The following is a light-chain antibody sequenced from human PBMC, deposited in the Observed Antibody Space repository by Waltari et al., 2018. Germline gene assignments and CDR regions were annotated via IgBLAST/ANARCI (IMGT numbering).Light chain of an antibody. CDR2: SAS. J-gene: IGKJ2*03. CDR3: YQHSSGYS. CDR1: QSVSNY. V-gene: IGKV3-11*01. Sequence: VILTQSPATLSLSPGERATPPCRASQSVSNYLAWYQQKPGQAPRLLIHSASSRATGIPDRFSGSGSGTEFTLTISSLEPEDVGVYHCYQHSSGYSFGQGTKVEIK.